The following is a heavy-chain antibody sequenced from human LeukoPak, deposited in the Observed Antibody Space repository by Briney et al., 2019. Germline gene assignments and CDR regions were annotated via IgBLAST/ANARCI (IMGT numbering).Heavy chain of an antibody. CDR3: TRALTAMVRYYYYYMDV. CDR2: IRSKAYGGTT. D-gene: IGHD5-18*01. J-gene: IGHJ6*03. V-gene: IGHV3-49*04. Sequence: GGSLRLSCAASGFTFSSYWMHWVRQAPGKGLEWVGFIRSKAYGGTTEYAASVKGRFTISRDDSKSIAYLQMNSLKTEDTAVYYCTRALTAMVRYYYYYMDVWGKGTTVTVSS. CDR1: GFTFSSYW.